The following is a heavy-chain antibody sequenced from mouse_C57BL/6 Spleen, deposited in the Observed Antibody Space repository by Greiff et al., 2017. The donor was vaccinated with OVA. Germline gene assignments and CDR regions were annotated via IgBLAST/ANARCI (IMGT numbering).Heavy chain of an antibody. Sequence: VQLQQPGAELARPGASVKMSCKASGYTFTSYTMHWVKQRPGQGLEWIGYIHPSSGYTKYNQKFKDKATLTADKSSSTAYMQLSSLTSEDSAVYYCARRSNSYARDYWGQGTSVTVSS. V-gene: IGHV1-4*01. CDR2: IHPSSGYT. J-gene: IGHJ4*01. CDR3: ARRSNSYARDY. CDR1: GYTFTSYT. D-gene: IGHD2-5*01.